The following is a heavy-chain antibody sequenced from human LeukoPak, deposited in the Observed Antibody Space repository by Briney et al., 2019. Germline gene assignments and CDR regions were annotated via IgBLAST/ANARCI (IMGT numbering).Heavy chain of an antibody. CDR3: ARLMEVTTLGYYYYYMDV. V-gene: IGHV4-34*01. D-gene: IGHD4-17*01. CDR2: INHSGST. Sequence: PGGSLRLSCAASGFTVSSSYMSWVRQPPGKGLEWIGEINHSGSTNYNPSLKSRVTISVDTSKNQFSLKLSSVTAADTAVYYCARLMEVTTLGYYYYYMDVWGKGTTVTISS. CDR1: GFTVSSSY. J-gene: IGHJ6*03.